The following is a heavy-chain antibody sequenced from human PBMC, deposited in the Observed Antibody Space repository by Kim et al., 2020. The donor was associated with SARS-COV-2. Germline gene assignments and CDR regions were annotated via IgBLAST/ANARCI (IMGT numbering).Heavy chain of an antibody. CDR1: GFTFSSYE. V-gene: IGHV3-48*03. D-gene: IGHD2-2*01. J-gene: IGHJ4*02. Sequence: GGSLRLSCAASGFTFSSYEMNWVRQAPGKGLEWVSYISSSGSTIYYADSGKGRFTISRDNAKNSLYLQMNSLGAEDTAVYYCAREVVVPAPNLLDYWGQGTLVTVSS. CDR2: ISSSGSTI. CDR3: AREVVVPAPNLLDY.